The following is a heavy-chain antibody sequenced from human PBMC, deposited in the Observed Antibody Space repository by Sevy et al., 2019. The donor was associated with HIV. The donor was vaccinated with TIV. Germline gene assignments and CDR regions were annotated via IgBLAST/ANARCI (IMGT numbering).Heavy chain of an antibody. CDR1: GFSFSSYG. J-gene: IGHJ4*02. Sequence: GGSLRLSCAASGFSFSSYGMHWVRQAPGKGLEWMSYIQYDGSNKDYADSVKGRFTISRDNSKNTLYLQMNSLRVEDGGVFYCGKEGGGGGGGHWGQGTLVTVSS. CDR3: GKEGGGGGGGH. D-gene: IGHD3-16*01. V-gene: IGHV3-30*02. CDR2: IQYDGSNK.